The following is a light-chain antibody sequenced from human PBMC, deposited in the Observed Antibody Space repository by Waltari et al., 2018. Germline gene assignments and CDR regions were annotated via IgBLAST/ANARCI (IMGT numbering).Light chain of an antibody. Sequence: EMVITQSPATLSVSPGERATLSCRASQSVDRYLAWYQQKPGQAPRLLIYDTFFRATGIPARFSGSGSGTDFTLTISSLEPEDFAVYYCQQRLNWPPVTFGQGTRLEIK. CDR1: QSVDRY. CDR3: QQRLNWPPVT. CDR2: DTF. J-gene: IGKJ5*01. V-gene: IGKV3-11*01.